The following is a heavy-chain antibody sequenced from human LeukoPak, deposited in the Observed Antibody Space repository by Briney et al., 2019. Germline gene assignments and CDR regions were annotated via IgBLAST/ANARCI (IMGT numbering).Heavy chain of an antibody. CDR3: ARRLKQWLVRSRAQFDY. Sequence: KTSETLSLTCAVYGGSFSGYYWNWIRQPPGKGLEWIGEINHSGSTNYNPSLKSRVTISVDTSKNQCSLKLSSVTAADTAVYYCARRLKQWLVRSRAQFDYWGQGTLVTVSS. CDR1: GGSFSGYY. CDR2: INHSGST. V-gene: IGHV4-34*01. J-gene: IGHJ4*02. D-gene: IGHD6-19*01.